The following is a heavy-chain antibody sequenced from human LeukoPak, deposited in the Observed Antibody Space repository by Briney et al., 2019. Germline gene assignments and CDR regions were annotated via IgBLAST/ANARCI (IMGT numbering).Heavy chain of an antibody. D-gene: IGHD3-10*01. CDR1: GGSISTYY. CDR3: ARGGAYYTSGSYLGY. CDR2: IYHRGSA. J-gene: IGHJ4*02. Sequence: SETLSLTCTVSGGSISTYYWSWTRQPPGKGLEWIGYIYHRGSANYNPSLKSRVAVSLDTSKNQFSLKLSSVTAADTAMYYCARGGAYYTSGSYLGYWGQGTLVTVSS. V-gene: IGHV4-59*01.